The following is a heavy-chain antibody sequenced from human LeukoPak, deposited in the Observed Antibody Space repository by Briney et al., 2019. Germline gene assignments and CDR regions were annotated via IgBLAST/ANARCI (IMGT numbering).Heavy chain of an antibody. V-gene: IGHV3-21*01. CDR2: ISSSSSYI. J-gene: IGHJ6*04. CDR1: GFTFSSYS. CDR3: ARENGYCSSTSCYSDGMDV. Sequence: GGSLRLSCAASGFTFSSYSMNWVRQAPGKELEWVSSISSSSSYIYYADSVKGRFTISRDNAKNSLYLQMNSLRAEDTAVYYCARENGYCSSTSCYSDGMDVWGKGTTVTVSS. D-gene: IGHD2-2*03.